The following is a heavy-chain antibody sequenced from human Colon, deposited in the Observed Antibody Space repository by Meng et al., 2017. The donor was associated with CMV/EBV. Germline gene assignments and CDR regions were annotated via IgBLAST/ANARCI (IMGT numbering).Heavy chain of an antibody. V-gene: IGHV3-23*05. CDR2: IYTDGSRS. CDR1: GFTFSSYP. D-gene: IGHD6-19*01. CDR3: AKMTNEQWLIFD. Sequence: GESLKISCVASGFTFSSYPMSWVRQAPGKGLEWVSTIYTDGSRSFHPDSVKGRFIISRDNFKNTLYLQMNSLRVEDTAIYYCAKMTNEQWLIFDWGQGGLVTVSS. J-gene: IGHJ4*02.